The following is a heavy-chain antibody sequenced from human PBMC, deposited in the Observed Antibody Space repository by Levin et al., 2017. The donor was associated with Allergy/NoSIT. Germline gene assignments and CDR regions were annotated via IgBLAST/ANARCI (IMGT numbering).Heavy chain of an antibody. D-gene: IGHD3-3*01. V-gene: IGHV3-53*01. CDR2: IYSGGST. J-gene: IGHJ6*02. CDR1: GFTVSSNY. CDR3: ARDLPLRFLESSGMDV. Sequence: GGSLRLSCAASGFTVSSNYMSWVRQAPGKGLEWVSVIYSGGSTYYTDSVKGRFTISRDNSKNTLYLQMNSLRAEDTAVYYCARDLPLRFLESSGMDVWGQGTTVTVSS.